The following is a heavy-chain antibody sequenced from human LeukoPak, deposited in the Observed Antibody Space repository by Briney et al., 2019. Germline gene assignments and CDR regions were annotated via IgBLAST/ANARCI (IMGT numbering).Heavy chain of an antibody. Sequence: GGSLRLSCAASGFTFSSYSMNWVRQAPGKGLGWVSSISSSSSYIYYADSVKGRFTISRDNSKNTLYLQMNSLRAEDTAVYYCAKDSEDILTGQFDYWGQGTLVTVSS. CDR1: GFTFSSYS. D-gene: IGHD3-9*01. J-gene: IGHJ4*02. CDR3: AKDSEDILTGQFDY. CDR2: ISSSSSYI. V-gene: IGHV3-21*01.